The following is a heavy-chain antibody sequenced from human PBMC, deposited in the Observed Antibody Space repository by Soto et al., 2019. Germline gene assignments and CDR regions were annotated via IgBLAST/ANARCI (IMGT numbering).Heavy chain of an antibody. V-gene: IGHV3-11*01. Sequence: KWLEWVSYISSTRSTIYYADSVKGRFTISRDNAKNSLYLQMNSLRAEDTAVYYCARAHYDILTGYSQLDYWGQGTLVTVSS. D-gene: IGHD3-9*01. J-gene: IGHJ4*02. CDR2: ISSTRSTI. CDR3: ARAHYDILTGYSQLDY.